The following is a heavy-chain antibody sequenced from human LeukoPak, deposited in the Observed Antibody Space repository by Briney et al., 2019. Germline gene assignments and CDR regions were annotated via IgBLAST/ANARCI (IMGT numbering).Heavy chain of an antibody. CDR2: LNWNSGGI. D-gene: IGHD1-1*01. CDR3: VRDYNWGFDY. Sequence: PGGSLRLSCAASGFTFDDYAMHWVRQAPGKGLEWVSGLNWNSGGIVYADSVKGRFTISRDNSKNNVYLQMYSLRVEDTSIYYCVRDYNWGFDYWGQGTVVTVSS. V-gene: IGHV3-9*01. J-gene: IGHJ4*02. CDR1: GFTFDDYA.